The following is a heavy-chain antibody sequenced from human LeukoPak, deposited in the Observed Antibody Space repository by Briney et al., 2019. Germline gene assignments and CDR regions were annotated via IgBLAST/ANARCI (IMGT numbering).Heavy chain of an antibody. CDR1: GFTFSSYS. CDR2: ISSSSSYI. CDR3: ARERGYGSAPNWFDP. D-gene: IGHD3-10*01. V-gene: IGHV3-21*01. Sequence: PGGSLRLSCAASGFTFSSYSMNWVRQAPGKGLEWDSSISSSSSYIYYADSVKGRFTISRDNAKNSLYLQMNSLRAEDTAVYYCARERGYGSAPNWFDPWGQGTLVTVSS. J-gene: IGHJ5*02.